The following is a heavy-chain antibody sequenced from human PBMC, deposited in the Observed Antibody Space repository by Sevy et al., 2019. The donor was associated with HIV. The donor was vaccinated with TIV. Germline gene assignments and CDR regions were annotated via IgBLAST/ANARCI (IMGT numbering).Heavy chain of an antibody. J-gene: IGHJ1*01. CDR1: GGSVSSGSYY. Sequence: SETLSLTCTVSGGSVSSGSYYWSWIRQPPAKGLEWIGNIYYSGSTNYNPSLKSRVTISVDTSKNQFSLKLSSVTATDMAVYYCARGGNYDSSGYREYFQHWGQGTLATVSS. D-gene: IGHD3-22*01. CDR3: ARGGNYDSSGYREYFQH. CDR2: IYYSGST. V-gene: IGHV4-61*01.